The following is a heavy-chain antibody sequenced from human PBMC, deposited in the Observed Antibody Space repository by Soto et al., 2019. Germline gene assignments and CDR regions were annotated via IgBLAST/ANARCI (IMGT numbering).Heavy chain of an antibody. CDR2: ISYSGST. V-gene: IGHV4-39*01. D-gene: IGHD2-21*01. CDR1: GDSISSSNYY. CDR3: HYSVEY. J-gene: IGHJ4*02. Sequence: QLQLQESGPGLVKHSETLSLTCTVSGDSISSSNYYWGWTRQPPGKGLEWIGSISYSGSTYYNPSLKSRVSISVDTSKNQFSLKLSSVTAADTAVYYCHYSVEYWGQGTLVTVSS.